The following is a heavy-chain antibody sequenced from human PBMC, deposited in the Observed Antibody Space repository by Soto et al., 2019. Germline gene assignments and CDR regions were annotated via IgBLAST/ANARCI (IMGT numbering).Heavy chain of an antibody. CDR2: IIPIFGTA. D-gene: IGHD2-21*02. CDR3: ARDRRLLFRAFDI. V-gene: IGHV1-69*13. CDR1: GGTLSSYA. Sequence: VASVKVSCKASGGTLSSYAISWVRQAPGQGLEWMGGIIPIFGTANYAQKFQGRVTITADESTSTAYMELSSLRSEDTAVYYCARDRRLLFRAFDIWGQGTMVTVSS. J-gene: IGHJ3*02.